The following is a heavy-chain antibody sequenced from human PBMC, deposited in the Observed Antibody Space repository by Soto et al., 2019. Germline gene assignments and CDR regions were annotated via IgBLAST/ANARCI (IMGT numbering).Heavy chain of an antibody. J-gene: IGHJ4*02. CDR1: KFTFSDYY. CDR3: TRDRGSGGWPYYFDY. V-gene: IGHV3-11*01. CDR2: ISTSGSVT. Sequence: GGSLRLSCAASKFTFSDYYMSWIRQAPGKGLEWISYISTSGSVTHYADSVKGRFTISRDNAKNSLYLQMDSLRAEDTAVYYCTRDRGSGGWPYYFDYWGQGTPVTVSS. D-gene: IGHD6-19*01.